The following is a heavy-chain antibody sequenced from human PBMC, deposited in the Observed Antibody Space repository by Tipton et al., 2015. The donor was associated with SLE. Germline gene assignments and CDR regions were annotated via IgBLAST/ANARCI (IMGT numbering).Heavy chain of an antibody. CDR2: IYYSGST. D-gene: IGHD1-26*01. CDR3: ARARYSGDNWFDP. Sequence: TLSLTCTVSGGSVSSGSYYWSWIRQPPGKGLEWIGYIYYSGSTNYNPSLKSRVTISVDTSKNQFSLKLSSVTAADTAVYYCARARYSGDNWFDPWGQGTLVTVSS. CDR1: GGSVSSGSYY. V-gene: IGHV4-61*01. J-gene: IGHJ5*02.